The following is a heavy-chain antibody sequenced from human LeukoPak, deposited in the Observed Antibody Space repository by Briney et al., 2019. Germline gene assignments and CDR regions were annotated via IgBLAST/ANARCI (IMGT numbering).Heavy chain of an antibody. CDR1: GGSISSYY. J-gene: IGHJ4*02. CDR3: ARLSIVGERNY. D-gene: IGHD1-26*01. CDR2: IYYSGST. Sequence: SEALSLTCTVSGGSISSYYWSWIRQPPGKGLEWIGYIYYSGSTNYNPSLKSRVTISVDTSKNQFSLKLSSVTAADTAVYYCARLSIVGERNYWGQGTLVTVSS. V-gene: IGHV4-59*08.